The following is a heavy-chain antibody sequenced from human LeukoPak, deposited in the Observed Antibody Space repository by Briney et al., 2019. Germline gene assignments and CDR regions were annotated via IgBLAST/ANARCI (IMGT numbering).Heavy chain of an antibody. J-gene: IGHJ5*02. CDR3: ARRAAAGNWFDP. CDR2: MNPNSCNT. CDR1: GYTFTSYD. V-gene: IGHV1-8*01. Sequence: GASVKVSCKASGYTFTSYDSNWVRQATGQGLEWMGWMNPNSCNTGYAQKFQGGVTRTRNTSISTAYMELSSLRSDATAVYYCARRAAAGNWFDPWGQGTLVTVSS. D-gene: IGHD6-13*01.